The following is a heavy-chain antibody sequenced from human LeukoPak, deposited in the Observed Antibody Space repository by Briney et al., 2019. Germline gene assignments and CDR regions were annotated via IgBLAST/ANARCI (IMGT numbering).Heavy chain of an antibody. CDR3: AKDIAARLEALDY. CDR1: GFTFYDYA. CDR2: ISWNSGSI. J-gene: IGHJ4*02. D-gene: IGHD6-6*01. V-gene: IGHV3-9*03. Sequence: SLRLSFAASGFTFYDYAMHWVRPAPGEGLGGVSGISWNSGSIGYADSLKGRFTISRDNAKNSLYLQMNSLRAEDMALYYCAKDIAARLEALDYWGQGTLVTVSS.